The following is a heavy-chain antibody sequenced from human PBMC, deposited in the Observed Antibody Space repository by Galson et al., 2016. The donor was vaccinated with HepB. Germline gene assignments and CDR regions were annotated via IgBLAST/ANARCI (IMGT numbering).Heavy chain of an antibody. J-gene: IGHJ4*02. D-gene: IGHD1-1*01. CDR1: GFTFSDYG. CDR3: AGERNGPIDY. Sequence: SLRLSCAASGFTFSDYGMHWVRQAPGKGLEWVALISYDGSYKYYADSVKGRFIISRDNSKNTLDLRMNSLRGVDTAVYYCAGERNGPIDYWGQGTLVSVSS. CDR2: ISYDGSYK. V-gene: IGHV3-30*03.